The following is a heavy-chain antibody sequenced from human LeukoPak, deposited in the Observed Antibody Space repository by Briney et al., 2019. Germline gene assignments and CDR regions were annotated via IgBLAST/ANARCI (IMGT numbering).Heavy chain of an antibody. Sequence: GGSLRLSCAASGFTFSDYYMSWIRQAPGKGLEWVSYISSSGSTIYYADSVKGRFTISRDNAKNSLYLQMNSLRAEDTAVYYCARGRDVNPAAYPYYYYGMDVWGQGTTVTVSS. D-gene: IGHD6-25*01. CDR1: GFTFSDYY. CDR2: ISSSGSTI. CDR3: ARGRDVNPAAYPYYYYGMDV. J-gene: IGHJ6*02. V-gene: IGHV3-11*01.